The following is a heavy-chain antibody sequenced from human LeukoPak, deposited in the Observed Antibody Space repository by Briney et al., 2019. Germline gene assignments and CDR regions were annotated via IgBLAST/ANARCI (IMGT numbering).Heavy chain of an antibody. V-gene: IGHV1-18*01. J-gene: IGHJ4*02. CDR2: ISAYNGNT. CDR3: ARGGLLRYSSSWTPFDY. CDR1: GYTFTSYG. Sequence: ASVKVSCKASGYTFTSYGISWVRQAPGQRLEWMGWISAYNGNTNYAQKLQGRVTMTTDTSTSTAYMELRSLRSDDTAVYYCARGGLLRYSSSWTPFDYWGQGTLVTVSS. D-gene: IGHD6-13*01.